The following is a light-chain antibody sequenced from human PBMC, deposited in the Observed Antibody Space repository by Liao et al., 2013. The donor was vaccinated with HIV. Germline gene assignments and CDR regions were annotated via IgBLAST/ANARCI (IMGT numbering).Light chain of an antibody. CDR2: YDN. J-gene: IGLJ3*02. CDR3: QVWDSSLRV. Sequence: SYVLTQPPSVSVAPGHTARITCAGDNIGGESVHWYQQRPGQAPVVVIYYDNDRPSGIPERFSGSKFGNTATLTISRVEAGDEADYYCQVWDSSLRVFGGGSRLTVL. V-gene: IGLV3-21*01. CDR1: NIGGES.